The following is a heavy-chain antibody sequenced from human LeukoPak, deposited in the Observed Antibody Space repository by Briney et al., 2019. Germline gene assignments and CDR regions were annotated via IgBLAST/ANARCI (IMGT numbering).Heavy chain of an antibody. J-gene: IGHJ4*02. D-gene: IGHD1-26*01. Sequence: GGSLRLSCAASGFTFSSYGMHWVRQAPGKGLEWVAFIRYDGSNKYYADSVKGRFTISSDNSKNTLYLQMNSLRAEDTAVYYCAKRGAEVGTTVAPGDYWGQGTLLTVSS. CDR2: IRYDGSNK. CDR1: GFTFSSYG. CDR3: AKRGAEVGTTVAPGDY. V-gene: IGHV3-30*02.